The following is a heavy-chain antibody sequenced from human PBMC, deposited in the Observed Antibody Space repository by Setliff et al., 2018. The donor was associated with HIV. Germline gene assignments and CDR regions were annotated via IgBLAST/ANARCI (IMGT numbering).Heavy chain of an antibody. Sequence: TGGSLRLSCAASGFTFSNAWMSWFRQAPGKGLEWVGRIKSKSDGGTTDYAAPVKGRFIISRDDSKNTLYLQMNSLKTEDTAVYYCTTAPGYYYYYMDVWGKGTTVTVSS. CDR2: IKSKSDGGTT. CDR3: TTAPGYYYYYMDV. J-gene: IGHJ6*03. CDR1: GFTFSNAW. V-gene: IGHV3-15*01.